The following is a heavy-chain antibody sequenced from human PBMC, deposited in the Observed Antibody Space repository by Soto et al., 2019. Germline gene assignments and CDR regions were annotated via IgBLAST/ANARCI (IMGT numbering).Heavy chain of an antibody. J-gene: IGHJ3*02. D-gene: IGHD2-21*02. Sequence: QVQLVESGGGVVQPGRSLRLSCAASGFTFSSYAISWVRQAPGQGLEWMGGIIPIFGTANYAQKFQGRVTITADESTSTAYMELSSLRSEDTAVYYCARDLENRSYCGGDCTGAFDIWGQGTMVTVSS. CDR1: GFTFSSYA. V-gene: IGHV1-69*01. CDR2: IIPIFGTA. CDR3: ARDLENRSYCGGDCTGAFDI.